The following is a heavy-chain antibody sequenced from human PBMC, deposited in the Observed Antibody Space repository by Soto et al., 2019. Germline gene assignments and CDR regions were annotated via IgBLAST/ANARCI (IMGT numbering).Heavy chain of an antibody. V-gene: IGHV1-46*03. D-gene: IGHD2-15*01. CDR1: GYTFTNYY. J-gene: IGHJ4*02. Sequence: GASVKVSCKASGYTFTNYYMHWVRQAPGQGLEWMGMINPSGGDTSYAQRFQGRVTMTSDTSTGTVYTELSSLRSEDTAVYYCARAVVMVAALDYWGQGTLVTVSS. CDR3: ARAVVMVAALDY. CDR2: INPSGGDT.